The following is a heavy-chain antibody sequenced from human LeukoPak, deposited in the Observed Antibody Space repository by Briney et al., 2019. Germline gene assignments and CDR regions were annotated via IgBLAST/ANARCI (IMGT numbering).Heavy chain of an antibody. CDR1: GDSVSNNSAA. J-gene: IGHJ4*02. V-gene: IGHV6-1*01. CDR2: TYYRSKWYN. CDR3: ARGRKWGESGFDY. Sequence: SQTLSLTCAISGDSVSNNSAAWTWIRQSPSRGLEWLGRTYYRSKWYNDYAVSVKSRITINPDTSKNHFSLQLNSVTSEDTAVYYCARGRKWGESGFDYWGQGTLVTVSS. D-gene: IGHD1-26*01.